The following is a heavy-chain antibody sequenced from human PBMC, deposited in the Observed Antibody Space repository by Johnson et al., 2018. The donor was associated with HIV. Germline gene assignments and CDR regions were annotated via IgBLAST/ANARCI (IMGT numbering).Heavy chain of an antibody. CDR3: ARGRKDMEAADGLDNDGFDM. V-gene: IGHV3-30*04. D-gene: IGHD6-13*01. J-gene: IGHJ3*02. Sequence: QVQLVESGGGVVQPGRSLRINCEVSEFTFMNYAMHWVRLAPGKGLQWVAVISYNGGKIYYGDSVKGRFTISRDNFKKTLFLQMDSLRTEDTAVYYCARGRKDMEAADGLDNDGFDMWGQGTLVTVSS. CDR2: ISYNGGKI. CDR1: EFTFMNYA.